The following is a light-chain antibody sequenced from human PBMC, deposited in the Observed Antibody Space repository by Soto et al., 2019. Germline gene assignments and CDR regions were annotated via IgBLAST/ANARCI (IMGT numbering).Light chain of an antibody. J-gene: IGLJ1*01. Sequence: QSAPTQPASVSGSPGQSITISCTGTSSDVGNYNYVSWYQQHPGKAPKLMISEVSNRPSGVSNRFSGSRSGNTASLTISGLRAEDEADYYCSSYTSTSTYVFGTGTKVTVL. CDR3: SSYTSTSTYV. V-gene: IGLV2-14*01. CDR2: EVS. CDR1: SSDVGNYNY.